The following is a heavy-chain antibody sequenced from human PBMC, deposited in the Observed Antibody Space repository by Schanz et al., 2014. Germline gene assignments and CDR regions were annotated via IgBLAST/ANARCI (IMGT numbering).Heavy chain of an antibody. CDR2: LIPVFGIT. CDR3: AIRGHSFDVGGFGGDYSYGLDV. Sequence: QVQLIQSGPEVKKPGSSVRVSCTASGGTFSSSAITWGRQAPGQGLEWMGRLIPVFGITNYAQTFQGRITMSADKAATTAYLDLNSLTSEDTAVFYCAIRGHSFDVGGFGGDYSYGLDVWGQGTSVTVSS. CDR1: GGTFSSSA. V-gene: IGHV1-69*02. J-gene: IGHJ6*02. D-gene: IGHD1-26*01.